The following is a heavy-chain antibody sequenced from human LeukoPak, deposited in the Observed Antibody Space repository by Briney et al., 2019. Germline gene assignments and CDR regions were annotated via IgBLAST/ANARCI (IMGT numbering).Heavy chain of an antibody. CDR3: ARGHHATGITIFGVVRGEEDWFDP. J-gene: IGHJ5*02. CDR2: ISSSSSYI. Sequence: NPGGSLRLSCAASGFTFSNYAMHWVRQAPGKGLEWVSSISSSSSYIYYADSVKGRFTISRDNAKNSLYLQMNSLRAEDTAVYYCARGHHATGITIFGVVRGEEDWFDPWGQGTLVTVSS. D-gene: IGHD3-3*01. V-gene: IGHV3-21*01. CDR1: GFTFSNYA.